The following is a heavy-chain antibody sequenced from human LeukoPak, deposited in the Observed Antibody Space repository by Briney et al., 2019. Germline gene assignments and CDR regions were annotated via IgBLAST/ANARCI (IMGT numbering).Heavy chain of an antibody. J-gene: IGHJ6*03. CDR1: GGSISSGSYC. CDR2: IYTSGST. D-gene: IGHD3-3*01. CDR3: ARELYYDFWSGYPNDWYYYMDV. Sequence: SQTLSLTCTVSGGSISSGSYCWSWIRQPAGKGLEWIGRIYTSGSTNYNPSLKCRFTISVDTSKNQFSLKLSSVTGADTAVYYCARELYYDFWSGYPNDWYYYMDVWGKGTTVTVSS. V-gene: IGHV4-61*02.